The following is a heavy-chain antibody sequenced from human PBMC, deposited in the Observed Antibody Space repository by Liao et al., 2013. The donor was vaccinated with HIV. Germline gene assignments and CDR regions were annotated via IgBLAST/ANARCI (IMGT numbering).Heavy chain of an antibody. CDR1: GDSIRSGSYY. V-gene: IGHV4-61*02. CDR2: VYGSGFNIGST. Sequence: QVQLQESGPGLVKPSETLSLTCTVSGDSIRSGSYYWSWIRQPVGKGLEWIGRVYGSGFNIGSTNYNPSLKSRVTISLDMSANQFSLRLTSVTAADTAVYYCARVRYGGDPWFDPWGQGTLVTVSS. J-gene: IGHJ5*02. D-gene: IGHD3-10*01. CDR3: ARVRYGGDPWFDP.